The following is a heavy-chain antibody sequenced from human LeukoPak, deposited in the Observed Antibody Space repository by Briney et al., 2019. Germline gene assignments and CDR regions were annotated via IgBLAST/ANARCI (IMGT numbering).Heavy chain of an antibody. D-gene: IGHD5-24*01. Sequence: SGGSLRLSCAASGFTFSNAWMNWVRQAPGKGLEWVSSISGSSSYIYYADSVKGRFTISRDNAKNSLYLQMNSLRAEDTAVYYCARGSRGYNLYYYYGMDVWGQGTTVTVSS. CDR2: ISGSSSYI. CDR1: GFTFSNAW. CDR3: ARGSRGYNLYYYYGMDV. V-gene: IGHV3-21*01. J-gene: IGHJ6*02.